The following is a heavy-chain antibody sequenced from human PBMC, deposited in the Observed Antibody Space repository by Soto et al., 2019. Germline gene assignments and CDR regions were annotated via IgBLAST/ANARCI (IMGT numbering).Heavy chain of an antibody. Sequence: GASVKVSCKASGGTFSSYAISWVRQAPGQGLEWMGGIIPIFGTANYAQKFQGRVTITADESTSTAYMELSSLRSEDTAVYYCAREPYSGHGGYYYYGMDVWGQGTTVTVSS. CDR2: IIPIFGTA. D-gene: IGHD5-12*01. V-gene: IGHV1-69*13. CDR1: GGTFSSYA. CDR3: AREPYSGHGGYYYYGMDV. J-gene: IGHJ6*02.